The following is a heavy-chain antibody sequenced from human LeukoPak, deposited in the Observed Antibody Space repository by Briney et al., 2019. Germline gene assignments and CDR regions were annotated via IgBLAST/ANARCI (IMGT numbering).Heavy chain of an antibody. Sequence: GGSLRLSCAASRFIFSNYAMYWVRQAPGKGLEWVSAISGRSDNTYYAGSVKGRFTLSRDSSKNTLYLQMNSLRADDTAVYYCAKWGDYDVLTGYYVSDFWGQGTLVTVSS. CDR2: ISGRSDNT. CDR1: RFIFSNYA. V-gene: IGHV3-23*01. J-gene: IGHJ4*02. D-gene: IGHD3-9*01. CDR3: AKWGDYDVLTGYYVSDF.